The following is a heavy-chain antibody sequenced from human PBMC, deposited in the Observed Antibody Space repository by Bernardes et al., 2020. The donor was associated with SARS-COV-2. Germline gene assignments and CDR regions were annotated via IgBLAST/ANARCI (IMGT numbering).Heavy chain of an antibody. V-gene: IGHV3-21*01. CDR3: ARDPFQDSADLGPRWGYFYYSLDV. CDR1: GFTFSGYT. J-gene: IGHJ6*02. D-gene: IGHD3-16*01. CDR2: ISTSSSFI. Sequence: GGSLRLSCAASGFTFSGYTLTWVRQAPGKGLEWVSSISTSSSFIYYGDSVKGRFTVSRDNAKNSLFLQMNSLRAEDTAVYYCARDPFQDSADLGPRWGYFYYSLDVWGQGTTVTVSS.